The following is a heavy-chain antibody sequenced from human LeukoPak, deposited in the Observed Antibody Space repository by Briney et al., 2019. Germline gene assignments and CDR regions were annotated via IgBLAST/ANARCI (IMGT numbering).Heavy chain of an antibody. CDR2: IFYSGTT. D-gene: IGHD4-17*01. CDR3: ARDDYGAVFDY. J-gene: IGHJ4*02. V-gene: IGHV4-59*01. Sequence: PSETLSLTCSVSGGSISSYYGSWIRQPPGMGLEWIGYIFYSGTTNYNPSLKSRVTISVDTSKNQFSLRLTSVTAADTAVYYCARDDYGAVFDYWGQGTLVTVSS. CDR1: GGSISSYY.